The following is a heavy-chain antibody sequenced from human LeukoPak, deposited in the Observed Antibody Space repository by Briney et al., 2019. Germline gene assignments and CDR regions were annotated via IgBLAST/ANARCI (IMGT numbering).Heavy chain of an antibody. CDR2: INPNSGCT. Sequence: ASVKVSCKASGYTFTGYYMHCVRQAPGQGLEWMGWINPNSGCTNYTQKFQGRVTMTRDTSISTAYMELSRLRSDDTAVDYCARWVRRSIGYTELDYWGQGTLVTVSS. V-gene: IGHV1-2*02. CDR1: GYTFTGYY. CDR3: ARWVRRSIGYTELDY. J-gene: IGHJ4*02. D-gene: IGHD3-22*01.